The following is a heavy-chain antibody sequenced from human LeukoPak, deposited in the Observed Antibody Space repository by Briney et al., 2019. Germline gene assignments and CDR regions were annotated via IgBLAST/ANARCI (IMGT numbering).Heavy chain of an antibody. D-gene: IGHD6-19*01. CDR3: ARRGSGWYWGY. CDR2: INHSGST. J-gene: IGHJ4*02. CDR1: GGSFSGYY. Sequence: SSETLSLTCAVYGGSFSGYYWSWIRQPPGKGLEWIGEINHSGSTNYNPSLKSRVTISVDTFKNQFSLKLSSVTAADTAVYYCARRGSGWYWGYWGQGTLVTVSS. V-gene: IGHV4-34*01.